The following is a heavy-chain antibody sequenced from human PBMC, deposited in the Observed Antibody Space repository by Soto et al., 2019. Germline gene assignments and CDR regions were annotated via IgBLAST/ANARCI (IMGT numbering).Heavy chain of an antibody. J-gene: IGHJ3*02. V-gene: IGHV1-18*01. CDR2: ISAYNCNT. CDR1: GYTFTSYG. Sequence: ASVKVSCKASGYTFTSYGISWVRQAPGQGLEWMGWISAYNCNTNYAQKLQGSVTLTTDTSTSTAYLELRSLRFDDTAVYYCARWATHSGAFDIWGQGTMVTVSS. CDR3: ARWATHSGAFDI. D-gene: IGHD3-10*01.